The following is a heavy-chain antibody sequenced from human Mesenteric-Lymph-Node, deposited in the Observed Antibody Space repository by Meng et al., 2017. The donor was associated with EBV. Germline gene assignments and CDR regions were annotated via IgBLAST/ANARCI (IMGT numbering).Heavy chain of an antibody. Sequence: QLPLKGAVPGVGKPSGTLALTVGVLGCSNSNDYWRSWVRQTPGKGLEWIGEMYHSGSTNYTPSLKSRVTISVDKSKNQFFLNLNSVTAADTAVYYCARGREYSWGYWGQGTLVTVSS. CDR2: MYHSGST. V-gene: IGHV4-4*02. D-gene: IGHD4-11*01. J-gene: IGHJ4*02. CDR1: GCSNSNDYW. CDR3: ARGREYSWGY.